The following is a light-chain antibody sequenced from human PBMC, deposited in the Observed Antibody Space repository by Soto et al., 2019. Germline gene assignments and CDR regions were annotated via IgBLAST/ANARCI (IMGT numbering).Light chain of an antibody. CDR2: GAF. CDR3: QQHETLIT. CDR1: QSVNSM. Sequence: EIVMTQSPATLSVSPGERATLSCRASQSVNSMLAWYQQKPGQAPRLLIYGAFTRATGIPDRFSGSGSGTDFTLTISRLEPEDFAVYYCQQHETLITFGQGTRLEIK. J-gene: IGKJ5*01. V-gene: IGKV3D-15*01.